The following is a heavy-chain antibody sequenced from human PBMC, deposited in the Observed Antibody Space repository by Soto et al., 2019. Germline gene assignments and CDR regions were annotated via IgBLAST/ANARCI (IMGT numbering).Heavy chain of an antibody. J-gene: IGHJ4*02. D-gene: IGHD3-10*01. CDR3: ARRLLWFGEFFDY. Sequence: SETLSLTCTVSGGSISSSSYYWGWIRQPPGKGLEWIGSIYYSGSTYYNPSLKSRVTISVDTSKNQFSLKLSSVTAADTAVYYCARRLLWFGEFFDYWGQGTLVTVSS. CDR1: GGSISSSSYY. CDR2: IYYSGST. V-gene: IGHV4-39*01.